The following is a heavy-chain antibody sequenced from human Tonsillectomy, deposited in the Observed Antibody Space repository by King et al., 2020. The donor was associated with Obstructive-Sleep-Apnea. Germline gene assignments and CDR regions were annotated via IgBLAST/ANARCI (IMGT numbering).Heavy chain of an antibody. CDR1: GFTFSSYW. CDR2: IKQDGSEK. Sequence: VQLVESGGGLVQPGGSLRLSCAASGFTFSSYWMSWVRQAPGKGLEWVANIKQDGSEKYYVGSVKGRFTISRDKAKNSRYLQMNSLRAEDTAVYYCARGRYCSSTSCATFYYGMDVWGQGTTVTVSS. V-gene: IGHV3-7*01. CDR3: ARGRYCSSTSCATFYYGMDV. D-gene: IGHD2-2*01. J-gene: IGHJ6*02.